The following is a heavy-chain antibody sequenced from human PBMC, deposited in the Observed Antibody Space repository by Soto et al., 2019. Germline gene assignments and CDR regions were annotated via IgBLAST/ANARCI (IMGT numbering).Heavy chain of an antibody. J-gene: IGHJ4*02. Sequence: SSVKVSCKASGFTFFTSAVQWVRQARGQRLEWIGWIVVGSGNTNYAQKFEERVTITRDMSTNTAYMELTSLRSEDTAVYYCAADPYCGGDCYFDYWGQGIMVTVSS. CDR2: IVVGSGNT. CDR1: GFTFFTSA. CDR3: AADPYCGGDCYFDY. V-gene: IGHV1-58*01. D-gene: IGHD2-21*02.